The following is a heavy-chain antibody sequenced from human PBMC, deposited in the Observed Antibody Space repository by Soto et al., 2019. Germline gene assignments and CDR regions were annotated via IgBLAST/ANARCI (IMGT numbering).Heavy chain of an antibody. CDR1: SGYISSTSYY. Sequence: SETLSLTCSVSSGYISSTSYYWGWIRHSPGTALEWIASISYKGTTYYNPSLKGRAAISVDTSKTQVSLKVNSVTAADTAVYYCARALRWTRSLDFWGQGTLVTVSS. CDR2: ISYKGTT. V-gene: IGHV4-39*01. J-gene: IGHJ4*02. CDR3: ARALRWTRSLDF. D-gene: IGHD1-1*01.